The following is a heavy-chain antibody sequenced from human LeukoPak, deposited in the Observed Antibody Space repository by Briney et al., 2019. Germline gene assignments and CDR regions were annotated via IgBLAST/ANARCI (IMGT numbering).Heavy chain of an antibody. Sequence: GASVQISCKTSGYTFANYYIHWVRQAPGQGFEWMGIFNPGGGGTTYAQKFQDRVTMTRDTSTSSVVMELRSLKSEDTAVYYCARRDQDGLFDYWGQGTLVTVSS. CDR2: FNPGGGGT. CDR1: GYTFANYY. J-gene: IGHJ4*02. CDR3: ARRDQDGLFDY. V-gene: IGHV1-46*01.